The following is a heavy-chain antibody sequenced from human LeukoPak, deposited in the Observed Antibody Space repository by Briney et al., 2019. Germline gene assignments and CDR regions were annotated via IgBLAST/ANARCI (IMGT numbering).Heavy chain of an antibody. V-gene: IGHV3-48*02. CDR2: ISRSSSTI. CDR1: GFTFSSYS. CDR3: ARETMGLIRHSRHSWFDP. D-gene: IGHD3-16*02. Sequence: GGSLRLSCAASGFTFSSYSMIWVRQAPGKGLEGVAYISRSSSTIYYADSVKGRFTISRDNANNSLYLQMDSLRDEDTAVYYCARETMGLIRHSRHSWFDPWGQGTLVTVSS. J-gene: IGHJ5*02.